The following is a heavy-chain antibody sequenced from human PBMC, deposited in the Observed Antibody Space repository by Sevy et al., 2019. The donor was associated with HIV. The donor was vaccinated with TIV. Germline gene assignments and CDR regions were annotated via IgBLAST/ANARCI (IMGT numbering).Heavy chain of an antibody. V-gene: IGHV3-23*01. J-gene: IGHJ4*02. CDR1: GFTFSSYA. CDR3: AKGRVEYSSSSVYFDY. CDR2: ISGSGGST. D-gene: IGHD6-6*01. Sequence: GGSLRLSCAASGFTFSSYAMSWVRQAPGKGLEWVSAISGSGGSTYYADSMKGRFTISRDNSKNTLYLQMNSLRAEDTAVYYCAKGRVEYSSSSVYFDYWGQGTLVTVSS.